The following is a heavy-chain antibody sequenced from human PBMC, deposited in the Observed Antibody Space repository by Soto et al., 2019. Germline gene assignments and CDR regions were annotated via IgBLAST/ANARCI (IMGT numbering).Heavy chain of an antibody. D-gene: IGHD5-18*01. CDR1: GASISSGGYY. V-gene: IGHV4-31*11. J-gene: IGHJ4*02. CDR2: VYYSGST. Sequence: QVQLQESGPGLVKPSQTLSLTCVVSGASISSGGYYWSWIRQHPGKGLEWIGNVYYSGSTYYNPSLKSRVTISVDTSKNQFSLRLSSVTAADTAVYYCAREKGAMADCWGQGILVTVSP. CDR3: AREKGAMADC.